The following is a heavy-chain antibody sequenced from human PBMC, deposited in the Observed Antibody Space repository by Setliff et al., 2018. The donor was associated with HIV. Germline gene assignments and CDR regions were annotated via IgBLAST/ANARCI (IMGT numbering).Heavy chain of an antibody. Sequence: ASVKVSCKASGYTFTSYDINWVRQATGQGLEWMGWMNPNSGNTGYAQKFQGRVTITRDTSISTAYMELSSLRSEDTAVYYCARGDSNDYVWGSYMRAYYYYGMDVWGQGTTVTVSS. CDR1: GYTFTSYD. CDR3: ARGDSNDYVWGSYMRAYYYYGMDV. D-gene: IGHD3-16*01. CDR2: MNPNSGNT. J-gene: IGHJ6*02. V-gene: IGHV1-8*03.